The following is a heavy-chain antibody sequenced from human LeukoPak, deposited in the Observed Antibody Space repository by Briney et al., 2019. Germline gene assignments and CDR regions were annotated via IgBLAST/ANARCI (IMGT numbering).Heavy chain of an antibody. Sequence: ASVKVSCKASGYTFTGYYMHWVRQAPGRGLEWMGWINPNSGGTNYAQKFQGRVTMTRDTSISTAYMELSRLRSDDTAVYYCARTGYYYDSSAYFHWGQGTLVTVSS. D-gene: IGHD3-22*01. J-gene: IGHJ4*02. V-gene: IGHV1-2*02. CDR3: ARTGYYYDSSAYFH. CDR2: INPNSGGT. CDR1: GYTFTGYY.